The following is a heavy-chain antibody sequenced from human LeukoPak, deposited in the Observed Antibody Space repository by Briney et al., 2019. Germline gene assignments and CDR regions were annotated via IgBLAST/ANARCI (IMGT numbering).Heavy chain of an antibody. D-gene: IGHD4-11*01. CDR2: IFGSRDSI. CDR1: GFSFSDFG. CDR3: TRGMDHINYAWFDP. J-gene: IGHJ5*02. V-gene: IGHV3-21*06. Sequence: GGSLRLSCAASGFSFSDFGMGWVRQAPGKRLEWVSSIFGSRDSISYANSEKGRFTISRDNAENSLYLQMDSLRVEDTAVYYCTRGMDHINYAWFDPWGQGTLVIVSS.